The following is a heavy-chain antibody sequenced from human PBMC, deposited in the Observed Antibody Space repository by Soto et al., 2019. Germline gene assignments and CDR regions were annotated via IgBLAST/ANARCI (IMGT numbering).Heavy chain of an antibody. D-gene: IGHD5-12*01. Sequence: QVQLVQSGAEVKKPGASVKVSCKASGYTFTSYDINWVRQATGQGLEWMGWMNPKSGNTGYAQKFQGRVTMTRNTSISTAYMELSSLRSEDTAVYYCARGREATSYYYYGMDVWGQGTTVTVSS. CDR1: GYTFTSYD. J-gene: IGHJ6*02. V-gene: IGHV1-8*01. CDR3: ARGREATSYYYYGMDV. CDR2: MNPKSGNT.